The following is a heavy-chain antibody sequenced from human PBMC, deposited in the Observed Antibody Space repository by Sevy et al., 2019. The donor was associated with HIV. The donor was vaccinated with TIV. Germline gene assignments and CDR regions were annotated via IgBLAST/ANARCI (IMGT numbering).Heavy chain of an antibody. CDR2: FSFGCGRI. CDR3: AREGCTQPHDY. Sequence: GGSLRLSCAASGFTFAKYSMSWVRQAPGKGLEWVSTFSFGCGRINYADSVKGRFTISRDDSKNTLFLQMNSLRAEDTATFFCAREGCTQPHDYWGQGTLVTVSS. D-gene: IGHD2-8*01. CDR1: GFTFAKYS. V-gene: IGHV3-23*01. J-gene: IGHJ4*02.